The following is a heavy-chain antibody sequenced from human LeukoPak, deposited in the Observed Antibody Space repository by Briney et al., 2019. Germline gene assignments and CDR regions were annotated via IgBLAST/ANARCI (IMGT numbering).Heavy chain of an antibody. Sequence: SGPTLVNPTETLTLTCTVSGFSLSNARMGVSWIRQPPGKALEWLAHILSNDEKSYSTSLKSRLTISKDTSKSQVVLTMTNMDPVDTATYYCARIITMVRGGFDYWGQGTLVTVSS. CDR2: ILSNDEK. V-gene: IGHV2-26*02. CDR3: ARIITMVRGGFDY. J-gene: IGHJ4*02. CDR1: GFSLSNARMG. D-gene: IGHD3-10*01.